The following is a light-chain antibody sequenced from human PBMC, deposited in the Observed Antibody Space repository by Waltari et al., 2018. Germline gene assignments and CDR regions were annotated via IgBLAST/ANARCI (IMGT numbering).Light chain of an antibody. CDR1: QSISSY. J-gene: IGKJ3*01. CDR2: AAS. Sequence: DIQMTQSPSSLSASVGDRVTITCRASQSISSYLNWYQQKPGKAPKLLIYAASSLQSGVPSRFSGSGSGTDFTLTISSLQPEDFATYYCQQSYSTRFTFGPGTKEDIK. V-gene: IGKV1-39*01. CDR3: QQSYSTRFT.